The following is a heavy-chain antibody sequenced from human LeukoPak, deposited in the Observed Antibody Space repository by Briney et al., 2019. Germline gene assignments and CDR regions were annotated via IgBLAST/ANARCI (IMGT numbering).Heavy chain of an antibody. CDR1: GYTFTSYD. J-gene: IGHJ6*02. CDR3: ARGRGYSYGYRASGYYYGMDV. Sequence: ASVKVSCKASGYTFTSYDINWVRQATGQGLEWMGWMNPNSGNTGYAQKFQGRVTMTRNTSISTAYMELSSLRSEDTAVYYCARGRGYSYGYRASGYYYGMDVWGQGTTVTVSS. V-gene: IGHV1-8*01. CDR2: MNPNSGNT. D-gene: IGHD5-18*01.